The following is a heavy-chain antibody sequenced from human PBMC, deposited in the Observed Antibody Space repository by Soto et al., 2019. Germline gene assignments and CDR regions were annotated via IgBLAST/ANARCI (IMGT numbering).Heavy chain of an antibody. CDR2: IIPIFGTA. CDR1: GGTFSSYA. V-gene: IGHV1-69*13. D-gene: IGHD5-18*01. J-gene: IGHJ6*02. CDR3: ARGYTAMVTRSYYYGMDV. Sequence: SVKVSCKASGGTFSSYAISWVRQAPGQGLEWMGGIIPIFGTANYAQKFQGRVTITADESTSTAYMELSSLRSEDTAVYYCARGYTAMVTRSYYYGMDVWGQGTTVTVSS.